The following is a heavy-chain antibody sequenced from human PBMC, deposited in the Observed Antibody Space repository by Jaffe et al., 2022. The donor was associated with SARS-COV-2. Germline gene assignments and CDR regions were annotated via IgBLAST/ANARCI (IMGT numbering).Heavy chain of an antibody. J-gene: IGHJ4*02. CDR1: GGSISSSSYY. Sequence: QLQLQESGPGLVKPSETLSLTCTVSGGSISSSSYYWGWIRQPPGKGLEWIGSIYYSGSTYYNPSLKSRVTISVDTSKNQFSLKLSSVTAADTAVYYCARLHHYYDSSGYYHDYWGQGTLVTVSS. D-gene: IGHD3-22*01. CDR3: ARLHHYYDSSGYYHDY. CDR2: IYYSGST. V-gene: IGHV4-39*01.